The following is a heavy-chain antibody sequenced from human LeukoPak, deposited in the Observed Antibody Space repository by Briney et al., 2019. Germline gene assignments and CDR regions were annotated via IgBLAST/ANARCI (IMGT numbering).Heavy chain of an antibody. J-gene: IGHJ6*02. CDR1: GFTFSSYW. Sequence: GGSLRLSCAASGFTFSSYWMYWVRQAPGKGLVWVSRINSDGSTTSYADSVKGRFTISRDNAKNTLYLQMNSLRAEDTAVYYCARVGTTSNFYYYSGMDVWGQGTTVTVSS. CDR3: ARVGTTSNFYYYSGMDV. CDR2: INSDGSTT. V-gene: IGHV3-74*01. D-gene: IGHD2/OR15-2a*01.